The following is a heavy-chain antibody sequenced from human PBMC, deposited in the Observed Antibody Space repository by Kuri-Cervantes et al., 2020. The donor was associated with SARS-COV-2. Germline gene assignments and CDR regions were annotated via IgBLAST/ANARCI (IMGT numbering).Heavy chain of an antibody. J-gene: IGHJ3*02. CDR1: GFTFSSYS. CDR3: VRDRPSNYYGSGSSLDAFDI. CDR2: ISSSSSYI. V-gene: IGHV3-21*01. D-gene: IGHD3-10*01. Sequence: GESLKISCAASGFTFSSYSMNWVRQAPGKGLEWVSSISSSSSYIYYADSVKGRFTISRDNAKNSLYLQMNSLRAEDTAVYYCVRDRPSNYYGSGSSLDAFDIWGQGTMVTVSS.